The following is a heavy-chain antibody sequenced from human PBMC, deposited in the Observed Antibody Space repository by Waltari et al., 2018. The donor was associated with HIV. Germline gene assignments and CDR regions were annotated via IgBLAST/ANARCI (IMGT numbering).Heavy chain of an antibody. CDR1: GGSISSYY. V-gene: IGHV4-4*07. CDR2: ISPSWST. Sequence: QVQLQESGPGLVKPSETLSLTCTVSGGSISSYYWSWIRQPAGKGLEWIARISPSWSTHYLPSLKSRVTMSVATSKNQFSLKLSSVTAADTAVYYCARFVGSSWVHGMDVWGQGTTVTVSS. CDR3: ARFVGSSWVHGMDV. J-gene: IGHJ6*02. D-gene: IGHD6-13*01.